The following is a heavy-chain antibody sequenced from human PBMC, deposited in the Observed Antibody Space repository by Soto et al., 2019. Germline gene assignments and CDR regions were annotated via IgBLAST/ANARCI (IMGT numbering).Heavy chain of an antibody. V-gene: IGHV1-69*02. CDR3: ATQSDREDIVVVVAALYFDY. D-gene: IGHD2-15*01. J-gene: IGHJ4*02. CDR2: IIPILGIA. CDR1: GGTFSSYT. Sequence: GASVKVSCKASGGTFSSYTISWVRQAPGQGLEWMGRIIPILGIANYAQKFQGRVTITADKSTSTAYMELSSLRSEDTAVYYCATQSDREDIVVVVAALYFDYWGQGTLVTVSS.